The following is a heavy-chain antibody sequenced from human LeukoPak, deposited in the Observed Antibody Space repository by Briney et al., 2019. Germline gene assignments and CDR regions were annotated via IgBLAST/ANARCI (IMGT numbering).Heavy chain of an antibody. V-gene: IGHV4-59*01. CDR1: GGSISSYY. CDR2: IYYSGST. D-gene: IGHD2-2*01. Sequence: SETLSLTCTVSGGSISSYYWSWIRQPPGKGLEWIGYIYYSGSTNYNPSLKSRVTISVDTSKNQFSLKLSSVTAADTAVYYCAREYCSSTSCYFDAFDIWGQGTMVTVSS. CDR3: AREYCSSTSCYFDAFDI. J-gene: IGHJ3*02.